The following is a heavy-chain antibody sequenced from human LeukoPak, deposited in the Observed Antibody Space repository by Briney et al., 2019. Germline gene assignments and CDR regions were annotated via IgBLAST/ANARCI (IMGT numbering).Heavy chain of an antibody. J-gene: IGHJ4*02. V-gene: IGHV4-39*07. Sequence: SETLSLTCSVSGGSISSSSYFWAWIRQPPGKGLQWIGSIDYSGTTYDNPSVKSRVTISLDTPKNQFSLKLISVTAADTAVYYCAREEYSSDWYGHDSWGQGTLVTVSS. CDR1: GGSISSSSYF. CDR3: AREEYSSDWYGHDS. CDR2: IDYSGTT. D-gene: IGHD6-13*01.